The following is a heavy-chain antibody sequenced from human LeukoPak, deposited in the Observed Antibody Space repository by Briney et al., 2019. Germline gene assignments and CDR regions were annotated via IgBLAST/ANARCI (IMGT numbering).Heavy chain of an antibody. Sequence: SETLSLTCAVSGGSFSGYYWSWIRQSPGRWLEWIGEINHSGSANYNPSLKSRVTISVDTTEKRFSLILRSVTAADTAVYYCARGYGRVATVRGGILTGAIYFDFWGQGSLVTVSS. CDR1: GGSFSGYY. J-gene: IGHJ4*02. CDR2: INHSGSA. CDR3: ARGYGRVATVRGGILTGAIYFDF. V-gene: IGHV4-34*01. D-gene: IGHD3-10*01.